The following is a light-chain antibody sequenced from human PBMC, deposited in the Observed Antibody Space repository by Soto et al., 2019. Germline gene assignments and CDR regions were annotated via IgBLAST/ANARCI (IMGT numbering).Light chain of an antibody. CDR3: QQYDDYPLT. V-gene: IGKV1-5*03. Sequence: DIQMTQSPATLSASLGDRVTITCRASQSISSWLAWYQQKPGEAPKFLIYKASSLETGVPGRFSGSGSGTEFTLTINRLQPDDAATYFCQQYDDYPLTFGGGTKVEIK. J-gene: IGKJ4*01. CDR1: QSISSW. CDR2: KAS.